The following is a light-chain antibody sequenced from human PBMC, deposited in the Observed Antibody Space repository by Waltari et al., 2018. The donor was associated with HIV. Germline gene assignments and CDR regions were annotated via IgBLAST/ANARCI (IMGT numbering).Light chain of an antibody. V-gene: IGKV1-33*01. J-gene: IGKJ5*01. CDR1: DAGDEA. CDR3: QQYAHIPPVN. CDR2: DVS. Sequence: DFQLTQSPSSLSASLGDSVTITCRASDAGDEALNEDEDRRGRAQKLLIYDVSHRGRGCPSRFTGSGSGTHCTWTINGLQPEDFATYYCQQYAHIPPVNFGQGTRLDNK.